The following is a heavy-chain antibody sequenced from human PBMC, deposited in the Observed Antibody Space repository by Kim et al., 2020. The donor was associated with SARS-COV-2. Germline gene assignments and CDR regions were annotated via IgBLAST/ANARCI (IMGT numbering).Heavy chain of an antibody. CDR3: TRMRLDAEYFQH. J-gene: IGHJ1*01. V-gene: IGHV3-53*01. Sequence: TEYADYVKGRFTISRNNAKNTVHLQMNSLRAEDTAVYYCTRMRLDAEYFQHWGQGTLVTVSS. CDR2: T. D-gene: IGHD6-19*01.